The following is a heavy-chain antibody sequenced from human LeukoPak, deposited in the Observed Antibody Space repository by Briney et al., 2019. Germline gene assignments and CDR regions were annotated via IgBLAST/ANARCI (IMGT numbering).Heavy chain of an antibody. V-gene: IGHV3-48*02. CDR1: GFTFRSYN. CDR3: AGELRLASDY. CDR2: ISGLSTDI. Sequence: GGSLRLSCVASGFTFRSYNMNWVRQAPGKGLEWVSSISGLSTDIYYAASVEGRFTVSRDNARNSLYLQMNSLRDEDTAVYYCAGELRLASDYWGQGTLVTVSS. J-gene: IGHJ4*02.